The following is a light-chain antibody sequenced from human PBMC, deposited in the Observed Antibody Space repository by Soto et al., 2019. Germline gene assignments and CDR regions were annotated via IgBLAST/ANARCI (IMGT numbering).Light chain of an antibody. V-gene: IGKV1-17*03. J-gene: IGKJ1*01. Sequence: DIQMTQSPSAMSASVGDRVTITCRASQGISNYLAWFQQKPGKVPKRLMYAASSLQSGVPSRFTGSGSGAEFTLTISSQQPEDFATYYCLQHNSYPPWTFGQGTKVEIK. CDR1: QGISNY. CDR3: LQHNSYPPWT. CDR2: AAS.